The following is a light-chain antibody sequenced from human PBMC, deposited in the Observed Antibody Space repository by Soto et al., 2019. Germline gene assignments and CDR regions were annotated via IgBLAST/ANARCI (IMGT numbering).Light chain of an antibody. J-gene: IGKJ3*01. Sequence: EIVMTQSPATLSVSPGERATLSGRASQSVSSYLAWYQQTPGQAPRLLXXDASNRATGIPARFSGSGSGTDFTLTISSLEPEDFAVYYCQQRSNWPPLFTFGPGTQVDIK. V-gene: IGKV3-11*01. CDR3: QQRSNWPPLFT. CDR2: DAS. CDR1: QSVSSY.